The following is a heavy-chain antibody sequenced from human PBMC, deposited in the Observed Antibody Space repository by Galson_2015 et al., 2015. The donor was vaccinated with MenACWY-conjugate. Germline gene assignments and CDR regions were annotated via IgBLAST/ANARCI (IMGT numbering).Heavy chain of an antibody. V-gene: IGHV4-4*02. Sequence: SETLSLTCAVSGGSITSSNWWSWVRQPPGKGLEWIGEIYHAGTTNYTPSLKSRVTVSVDKSKNQFSLKLSSVTAADTAVYYCARAWGPKYYDGGGPPDYWGQGTLVTVSS. CDR2: IYHAGTT. CDR1: GGSITSSNW. CDR3: ARAWGPKYYDGGGPPDY. J-gene: IGHJ4*02. D-gene: IGHD3-22*01.